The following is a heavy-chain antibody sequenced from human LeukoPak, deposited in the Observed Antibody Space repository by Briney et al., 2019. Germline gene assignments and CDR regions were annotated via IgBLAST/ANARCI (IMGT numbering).Heavy chain of an antibody. Sequence: GGSLRLSCAASRFTFSNCAMSWVRQAPGKGLEWVSAISGSGDNTYYADSVRGRFTISRGNSKNTLYLQMDSLRAEDTAVYYCAKVPHHTYYLHYWGKGTLVTVSS. CDR2: ISGSGDNT. D-gene: IGHD3-16*01. V-gene: IGHV3-23*01. J-gene: IGHJ4*02. CDR3: AKVPHHTYYLHY. CDR1: RFTFSNCA.